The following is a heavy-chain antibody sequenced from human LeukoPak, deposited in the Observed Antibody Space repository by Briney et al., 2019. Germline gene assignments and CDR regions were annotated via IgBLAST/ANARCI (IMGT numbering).Heavy chain of an antibody. CDR3: AREMGLNIVATFGY. V-gene: IGHV3-33*01. D-gene: IGHD5-12*01. J-gene: IGHJ4*02. CDR1: GFTFSSYG. Sequence: GGSLRLSCAASGFTFSSYGMHWVRQAPGKGLEWVALIWYDGSSKYYRDSVKGRFTISRDNSKNTLYLQMNSLRDEDTAVYYCAREMGLNIVATFGYWGQGTLVTVSS. CDR2: IWYDGSSK.